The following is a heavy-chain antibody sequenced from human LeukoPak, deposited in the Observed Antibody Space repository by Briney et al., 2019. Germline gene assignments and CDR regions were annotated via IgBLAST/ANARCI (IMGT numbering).Heavy chain of an antibody. Sequence: GGSLRLSCAASGFTFSSYAMHWVRQAPGKGLEWEAVISYDGSNKYYADSVKGRFTISRDNSKNTLYLQMNSLRAEDTAVYYCARDSSPYYYGSGSHDYWGQGTLVTVSS. J-gene: IGHJ4*02. V-gene: IGHV3-30*04. D-gene: IGHD3-10*01. CDR3: ARDSSPYYYGSGSHDY. CDR2: ISYDGSNK. CDR1: GFTFSSYA.